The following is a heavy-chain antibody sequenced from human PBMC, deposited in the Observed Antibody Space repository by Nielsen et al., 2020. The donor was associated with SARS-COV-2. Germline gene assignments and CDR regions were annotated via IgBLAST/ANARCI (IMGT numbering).Heavy chain of an antibody. V-gene: IGHV3-33*01. J-gene: IGHJ4*02. CDR1: GFTFSDYG. CDR3: ARLSNFWSGYNDY. CDR2: IWYDGSNE. D-gene: IGHD3-3*01. Sequence: GGSLRLSCAASGFTFSDYGMHWVRQAPGKGLEWVAGIWYDGSNENYAESVKGRFTISRDNSKNTLFLQMDSLTADDTAVYFCARLSNFWSGYNDYWGQGTLVIVSS.